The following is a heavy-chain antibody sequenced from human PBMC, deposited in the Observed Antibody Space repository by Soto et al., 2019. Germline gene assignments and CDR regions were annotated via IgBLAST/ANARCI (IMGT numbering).Heavy chain of an antibody. CDR3: AKDIEARPSLFDY. D-gene: IGHD5-12*01. V-gene: IGHV3-9*01. CDR2: ISWNGGSI. Sequence: EVQLVESGGGLVQPGRSLRLSCAASGFTFDDYAMYWVRQAPGKGLEWVSGISWNGGSIGYADSVKGRFTISRDNAKNSLYLQMNSLRAEDTALYYCAKDIEARPSLFDYWGQGTLVTVSS. J-gene: IGHJ4*02. CDR1: GFTFDDYA.